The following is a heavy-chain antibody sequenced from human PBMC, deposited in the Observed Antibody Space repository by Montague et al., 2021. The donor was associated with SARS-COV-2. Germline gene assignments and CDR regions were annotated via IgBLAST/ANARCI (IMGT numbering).Heavy chain of an antibody. D-gene: IGHD3-9*01. CDR2: IYYSGXT. CDR3: AREGGLRYFDWLLRSDYYYYGMDV. V-gene: IGHV4-31*03. Sequence: TLSLTCTVSGGSISSGGYYWSWIRQHPGKGLEWIGYIYYSGXTXYXXXXKXRVTISVDTSKNQFSLKLSSVTAADTAVYYCAREGGLRYFDWLLRSDYYYYGMDVWGQGTTVTVSS. CDR1: GGSISSGGYY. J-gene: IGHJ6*02.